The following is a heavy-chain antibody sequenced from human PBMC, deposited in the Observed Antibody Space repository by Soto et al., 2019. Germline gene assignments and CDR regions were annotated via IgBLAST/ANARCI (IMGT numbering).Heavy chain of an antibody. Sequence: PGGSLRLSCAASGFTFTTWWMDWARQTPGKGLEWVANINQAGSQKNYVDSVKGRFTISRHNAKNSVYLQMTSLTAEDSDLYYGSSSLSAWGEGTMVTVSS. J-gene: IGHJ5*02. V-gene: IGHV3-7*01. CDR2: INQAGSQK. D-gene: IGHD2-2*01. CDR3: SSSLSA. CDR1: GFTFTTWW.